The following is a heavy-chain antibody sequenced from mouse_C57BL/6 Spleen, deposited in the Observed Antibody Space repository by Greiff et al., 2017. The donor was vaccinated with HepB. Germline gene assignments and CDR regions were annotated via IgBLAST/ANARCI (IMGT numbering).Heavy chain of an antibody. J-gene: IGHJ4*01. CDR3: ARGVRGAMDY. CDR2: IYPGSGST. Sequence: QVQLKQPGAELVKPGASVKMSCKASGYTFTSYWITWVKQRPGQGLEWIGDIYPGSGSTNYNEKFKSKATLTVDTASSTAYMQLSSLTSEDSAVYYCARGVRGAMDYWGQGTSVTVSS. CDR1: GYTFTSYW. V-gene: IGHV1-55*01.